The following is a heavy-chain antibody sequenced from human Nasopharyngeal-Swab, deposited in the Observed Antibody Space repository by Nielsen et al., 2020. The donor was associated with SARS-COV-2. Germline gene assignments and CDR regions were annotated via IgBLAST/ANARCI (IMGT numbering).Heavy chain of an antibody. Sequence: WVRQAPGQGLEWMGIINPSGGSTSYAQKFQGRVAMTRDASTSTVYMELSSLRSEDTAVYYCARDQGGYGGNSFDYWGQGTLGTVSS. CDR3: ARDQGGYGGNSFDY. CDR2: INPSGGST. V-gene: IGHV1-46*01. J-gene: IGHJ4*02. D-gene: IGHD4-23*01.